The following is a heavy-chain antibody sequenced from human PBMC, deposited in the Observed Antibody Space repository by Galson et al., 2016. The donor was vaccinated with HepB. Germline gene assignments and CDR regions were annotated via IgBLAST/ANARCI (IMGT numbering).Heavy chain of an antibody. D-gene: IGHD4-23*01. J-gene: IGHJ4*02. CDR2: ISAYNGHT. CDR1: GYTITDNF. CDR3: ARVMAGGNVFEF. V-gene: IGHV1-18*01. Sequence: SVKVSCKASGYTITDNFISWVRQAPGGGLEWMGLISAYNGHTDYAQKSQGRITLTTEASTATAFLEMKSLTSDDTAVYYCARVMAGGNVFEFWGQGTLVIVSS.